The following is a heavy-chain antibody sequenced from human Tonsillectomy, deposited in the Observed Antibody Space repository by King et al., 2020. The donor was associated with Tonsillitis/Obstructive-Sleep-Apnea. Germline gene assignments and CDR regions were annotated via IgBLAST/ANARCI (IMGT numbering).Heavy chain of an antibody. CDR2: ISSSGSTI. D-gene: IGHD5-12*01. V-gene: IGHV3-48*03. CDR1: GFAFSSYE. CDR3: ARRGYSDFHALGGHSYFSNGMDV. J-gene: IGHJ6*02. Sequence: VQLVESGGGLVQPGGSLRLSCAASGFAFSSYEMNWVRQAPGKGLEWVSYISSSGSTIYYADSVKGRFTISRDNAKNSLYLQMNSLRAEDTSVYYCARRGYSDFHALGGHSYFSNGMDVWGQGTTVTVSS.